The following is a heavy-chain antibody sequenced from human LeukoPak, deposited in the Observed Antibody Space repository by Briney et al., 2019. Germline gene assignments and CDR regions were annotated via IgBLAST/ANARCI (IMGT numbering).Heavy chain of an antibody. J-gene: IGHJ5*02. CDR3: ARRTYYYDSSGPNWFDP. Sequence: GESLKISCKGSGYSFTSYWIGWVRQMPGKGLEWMGIIYPGDSDTRCSPSFQGQVTISAGKSISTAYLQWSSLKASDTAMYYCARRTYYYDSSGPNWFDPWGQGTLVTVSS. CDR2: IYPGDSDT. V-gene: IGHV5-51*01. CDR1: GYSFTSYW. D-gene: IGHD3-22*01.